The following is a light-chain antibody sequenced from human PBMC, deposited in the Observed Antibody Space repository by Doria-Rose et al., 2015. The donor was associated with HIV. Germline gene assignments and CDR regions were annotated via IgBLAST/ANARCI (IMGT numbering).Light chain of an antibody. Sequence: EIVLTQSPGTLSLSPGERATLSCRASQSFSSTYLAWYQQKPGQAPSLLIYDGSTRATGIPDRFSASGSGTDFTLTINRLEPEDFAXYYCHQYGTSXXFGQGTKVEI. J-gene: IGKJ1*01. CDR3: HQYGTSXX. V-gene: IGKV3-20*01. CDR1: QSFSSTY. CDR2: DGS.